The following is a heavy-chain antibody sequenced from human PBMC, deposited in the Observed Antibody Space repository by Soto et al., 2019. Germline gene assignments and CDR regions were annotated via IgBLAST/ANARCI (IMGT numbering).Heavy chain of an antibody. V-gene: IGHV1-46*01. D-gene: IGHD1-26*01. CDR1: RDTFTSYY. Sequence: ASVKVSCKAPRDTFTSYYINWVRQAPGQGLEWMGVINPHGGSTAYAQKFKGRVTLTRDTSASTVYMEVSGLTSEDTAMYYCARSSGGNFGIIIEGTNWFAPWGQGTLVTAPQ. J-gene: IGHJ5*02. CDR3: ARSSGGNFGIIIEGTNWFAP. CDR2: INPHGGST.